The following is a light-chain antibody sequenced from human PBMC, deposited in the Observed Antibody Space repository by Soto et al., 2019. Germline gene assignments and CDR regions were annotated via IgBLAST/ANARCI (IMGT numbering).Light chain of an antibody. Sequence: QPVLTQPPSVSGAPGQRVTISCTGSGSNIGAGYDVHWYQQLPGTAPKLLIYGNINRPSGVPDRFSGSKSGTSASLAITGLQAEDEADYYCQSYDSSLLFGGGTKLTVL. J-gene: IGLJ2*01. CDR2: GNI. V-gene: IGLV1-40*01. CDR1: GSNIGAGYD. CDR3: QSYDSSLL.